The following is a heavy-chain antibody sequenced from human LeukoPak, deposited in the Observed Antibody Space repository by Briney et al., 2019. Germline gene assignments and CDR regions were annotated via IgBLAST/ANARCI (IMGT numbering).Heavy chain of an antibody. J-gene: IGHJ4*02. CDR1: GFTFSSYD. CDR2: IKSKSSGGTI. D-gene: IGHD5-12*01. Sequence: GGSLRLSCAASGFTFSSYDMSWVRQAPGKGLELVGRIKSKSSGGTIDYAAPVRGRFTISRDDTENMVFLQMSSLKTEDTAVYYCTTESGYKTARQRGFDSWGQGILVTVSS. V-gene: IGHV3-15*01. CDR3: TTESGYKTARQRGFDS.